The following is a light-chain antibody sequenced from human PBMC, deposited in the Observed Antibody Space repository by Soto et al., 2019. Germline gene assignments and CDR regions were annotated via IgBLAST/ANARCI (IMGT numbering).Light chain of an antibody. J-gene: IGKJ1*01. Sequence: DIQMTQSPSTLSGSVGDRVTITCRASQTISSSLASYQQKPGKAPKLLIYKASTLKSGVPSRFSGSGSGTEFTLTISSLQPDDFATYYCQHYNSYSEAFGQGTKVDIK. CDR3: QHYNSYSEA. CDR2: KAS. CDR1: QTISSS. V-gene: IGKV1-5*03.